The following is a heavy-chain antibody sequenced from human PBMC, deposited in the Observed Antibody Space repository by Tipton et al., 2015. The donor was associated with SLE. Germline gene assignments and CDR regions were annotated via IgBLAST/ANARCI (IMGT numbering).Heavy chain of an antibody. CDR3: ARGGLGVSYYYYMDV. CDR2: IYSSGST. Sequence: LRLSCTVSGGSIITGSFYWSWIRQPAGKGLEWIGHIYSSGSTNYNPSLRSRVTISVDTSENQFSLRLNSVTAADTAVYYCARGGLGVSYYYYMDVWGKGTTVTVSS. D-gene: IGHD1-26*01. J-gene: IGHJ6*03. V-gene: IGHV4-61*09. CDR1: GGSIITGSFY.